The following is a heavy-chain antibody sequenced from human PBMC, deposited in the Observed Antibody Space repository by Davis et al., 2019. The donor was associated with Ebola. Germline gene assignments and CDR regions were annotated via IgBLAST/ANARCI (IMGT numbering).Heavy chain of an antibody. CDR3: ARVLVPGRWFDP. CDR1: GGSLSSGGYS. Sequence: PSETLSLTCAVSGGSLSSGGYSWSWIRQPPGKGLEWIWYIYHSGTTYYNPSLKSRVTTSVGRSKNQFSLKLSSVTAADTAVYYCARVLVPGRWFDPWGQGTLVTVSS. CDR2: IYHSGTT. D-gene: IGHD2-2*01. V-gene: IGHV4-30-2*01. J-gene: IGHJ5*02.